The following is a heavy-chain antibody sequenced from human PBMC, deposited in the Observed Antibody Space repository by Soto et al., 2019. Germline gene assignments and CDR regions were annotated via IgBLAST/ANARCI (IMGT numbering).Heavy chain of an antibody. Sequence: QVQLQESGPGLVKPSQTLSLTCTVSGGSISSGGYYWSWIRQHPGKGLEWIGYIYYSGSTYYNPSLKSRVTISVDTSKNQFSLKLSSVTAADTAVCYCARESLSSSGSPWFDPWGQGTLVTVSS. J-gene: IGHJ5*02. CDR2: IYYSGST. D-gene: IGHD6-19*01. CDR1: GGSISSGGYY. CDR3: ARESLSSSGSPWFDP. V-gene: IGHV4-31*03.